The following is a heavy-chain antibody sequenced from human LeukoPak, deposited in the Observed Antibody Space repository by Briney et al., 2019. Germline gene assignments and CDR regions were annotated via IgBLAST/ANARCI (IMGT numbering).Heavy chain of an antibody. CDR2: IKQDGSEK. Sequence: GALRLSCAASGFTFSSYWMSWVRQAPGKGLEWVANIKQDGSEKYYVDSVKGRFTISRDNAKNSLYLQMNSLRAEDTAVYYCARRSTVRDDYYYYYMDVWGKGTTVTVSS. D-gene: IGHD4-17*01. CDR1: GFTFSSYW. CDR3: ARRSTVRDDYYYYYMDV. V-gene: IGHV3-7*01. J-gene: IGHJ6*03.